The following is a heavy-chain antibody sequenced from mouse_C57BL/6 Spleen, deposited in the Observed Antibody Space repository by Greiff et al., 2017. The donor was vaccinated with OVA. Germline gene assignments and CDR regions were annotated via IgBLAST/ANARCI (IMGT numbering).Heavy chain of an antibody. V-gene: IGHV1-54*01. Sequence: QVHVKQSGAELVRPGTSVKVSCKASGYAFTNYLIEWVKQRPGQGLEWIGVINPGSGGTNYNEKFKGKATLTADKSSSTAYMQLSSLTSEDSAVYFCARNDYDGAWFAYWGQGTPVTVSA. D-gene: IGHD2-4*01. CDR1: GYAFTNYL. CDR3: ARNDYDGAWFAY. J-gene: IGHJ3*01. CDR2: INPGSGGT.